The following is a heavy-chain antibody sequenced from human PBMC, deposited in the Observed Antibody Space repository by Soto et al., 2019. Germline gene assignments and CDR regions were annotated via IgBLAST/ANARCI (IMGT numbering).Heavy chain of an antibody. V-gene: IGHV4-31*03. J-gene: IGHJ5*02. Sequence: QVQLQESGPGLVKPSQTLSLTCTVSGGSISSGDYYWSWIRQHPGKVLEWIGYIYYRGRTYNNPSLKSRVTLSVDTSKIQFSLKLRSVTAADTAASYCARWWSGSRQGFDPWGQGTLVTVSS. D-gene: IGHD3-3*01. CDR1: GGSISSGDYY. CDR3: ARWWSGSRQGFDP. CDR2: IYYRGRT.